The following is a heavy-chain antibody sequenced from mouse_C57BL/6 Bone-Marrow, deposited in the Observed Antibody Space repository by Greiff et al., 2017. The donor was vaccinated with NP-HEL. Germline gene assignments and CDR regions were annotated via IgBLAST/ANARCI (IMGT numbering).Heavy chain of an antibody. CDR2: ISDGGSYT. CDR3: GRDKTGTSFYYAMDC. D-gene: IGHD4-1*01. Sequence: EVKLMESGGGLVKPGGSLKLSCAASGFTFSSYAMSWVRQTPEKRLEWVATISDGGSYTYYPDNVKGRFTISRDNAKNNLYLQMSHLKSEDTAMYYCGRDKTGTSFYYAMDCWGQGTSVTVSS. V-gene: IGHV5-4*01. J-gene: IGHJ4*01. CDR1: GFTFSSYA.